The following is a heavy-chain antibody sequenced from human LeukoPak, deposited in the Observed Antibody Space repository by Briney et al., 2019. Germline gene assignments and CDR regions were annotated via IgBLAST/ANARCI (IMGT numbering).Heavy chain of an antibody. Sequence: GGPLRLSCAASGFGFSNYWMSWVRQAPGKGLEWVAYIKVDGSDKYYLDSVEGRFTISRDNAKNSLYLQMNRLRAEDTAVYFCTTIGGLGTDDYWGQGTLVTVSS. CDR1: GFGFSNYW. CDR2: IKVDGSDK. CDR3: TTIGGLGTDDY. D-gene: IGHD7-27*01. J-gene: IGHJ4*02. V-gene: IGHV3-7*01.